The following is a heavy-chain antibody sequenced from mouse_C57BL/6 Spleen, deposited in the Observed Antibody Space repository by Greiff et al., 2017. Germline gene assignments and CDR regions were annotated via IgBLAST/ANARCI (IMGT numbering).Heavy chain of an antibody. V-gene: IGHV5-17*01. J-gene: IGHJ2*01. D-gene: IGHD3-2*02. Sequence: DVHLVESGGGLVKPGGSLKLSCAASGFTFSDYGMHWVRQAPEKGLEWVAYISSGSSTIYYADTVKGRFTISRDNAKNTLFLQMTSLRSEDTAMYYCARTAQAYFDYWGQGTTLTVSS. CDR3: ARTAQAYFDY. CDR2: ISSGSSTI. CDR1: GFTFSDYG.